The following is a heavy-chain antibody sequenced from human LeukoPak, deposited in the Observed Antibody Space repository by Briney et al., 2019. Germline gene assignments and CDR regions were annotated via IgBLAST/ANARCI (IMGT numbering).Heavy chain of an antibody. Sequence: GWSLRLSCAASGFTFDDHGMSWVRQAPGKGLEWVSGINWNGGSTGYADSVKGRFTISRDNAKNSLYLQMNSLRAEDTALYYCARDSGVFWSGYSPYYYYYYMDVWGKGTTVTVSS. CDR1: GFTFDDHG. D-gene: IGHD3-3*01. CDR2: INWNGGST. J-gene: IGHJ6*03. CDR3: ARDSGVFWSGYSPYYYYYYMDV. V-gene: IGHV3-20*04.